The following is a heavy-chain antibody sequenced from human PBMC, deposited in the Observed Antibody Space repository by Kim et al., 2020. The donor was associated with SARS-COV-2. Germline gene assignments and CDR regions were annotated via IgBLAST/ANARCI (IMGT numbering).Heavy chain of an antibody. CDR1: GFTFSSYS. D-gene: IGHD2-15*01. Sequence: GGSLRLSCAASGFTFSSYSMNWVRQAPGKGLEWVSSISSSSSYIYYADSVKGRFTISRDNAKNSLYLQMNSLRAEDTAVYYCARDAMYCSGGSCYFLYYFDYWGQGTLVTVSS. CDR2: ISSSSSYI. J-gene: IGHJ4*02. V-gene: IGHV3-21*01. CDR3: ARDAMYCSGGSCYFLYYFDY.